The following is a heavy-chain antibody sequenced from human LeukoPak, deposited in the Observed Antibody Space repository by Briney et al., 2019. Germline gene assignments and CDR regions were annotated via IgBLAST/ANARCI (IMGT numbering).Heavy chain of an antibody. D-gene: IGHD3-16*01. CDR3: ARDRGGKDF. CDR2: ISGDGSIT. CDR1: GFTISGYW. V-gene: IGHV3-74*01. Sequence: PGGSLRLSCAASGFTISGYWMHWVRQAPGKGLVWVSRISGDGSITAYADSVKGRFTISRDNAKNTLYLQMNSLGAEDTAVYYCARDRGGKDFWGQGTLVTVSS. J-gene: IGHJ4*02.